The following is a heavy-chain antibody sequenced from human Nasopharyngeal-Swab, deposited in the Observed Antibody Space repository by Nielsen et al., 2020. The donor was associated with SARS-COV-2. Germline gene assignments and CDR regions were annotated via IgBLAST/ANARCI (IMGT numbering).Heavy chain of an antibody. CDR2: IWYDGSNK. Sequence: GESMKISRAASGFTFSSYGTHWVRQAPGKGLEWVAVIWYDGSNKYYADSVKGRFTISRDNSKNTLYLQMNSLRAEDTAVYYCARGLGGRAFDIWGQGTMVTFSS. D-gene: IGHD5-12*01. CDR1: GFTFSSYG. CDR3: ARGLGGRAFDI. V-gene: IGHV3-33*01. J-gene: IGHJ3*02.